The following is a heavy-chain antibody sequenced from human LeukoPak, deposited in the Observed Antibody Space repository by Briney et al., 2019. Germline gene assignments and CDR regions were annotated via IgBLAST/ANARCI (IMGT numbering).Heavy chain of an antibody. V-gene: IGHV4-34*01. CDR2: VNHSGST. CDR3: ARDYVGVAGTFDY. CDR1: GGSISSGGYS. D-gene: IGHD6-19*01. Sequence: SETLSLTCAVSGGSISSGGYSWSWIRQPPGKGLEWIGEVNHSGSTNYNPSLKSRVSISVDTSKNQFSLKLSSVTAADTAVYFCARDYVGVAGTFDYWGQGTLVTVSS. J-gene: IGHJ4*02.